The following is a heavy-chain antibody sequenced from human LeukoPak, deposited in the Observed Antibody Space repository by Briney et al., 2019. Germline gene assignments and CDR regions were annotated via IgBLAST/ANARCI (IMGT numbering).Heavy chain of an antibody. J-gene: IGHJ5*02. CDR1: GFTFSNAW. Sequence: PGGSLRLSCAASGFTFSNAWMSWVRQAPGKGLEWVGRIKSKTDGGTTDYAAPVKGRFTISRDDPKNTLYLQMNSLKTEDTAVYYCTTVAYYDILTGPDWFDPWGQGTLVTVSS. D-gene: IGHD3-9*01. V-gene: IGHV3-15*01. CDR3: TTVAYYDILTGPDWFDP. CDR2: IKSKTDGGTT.